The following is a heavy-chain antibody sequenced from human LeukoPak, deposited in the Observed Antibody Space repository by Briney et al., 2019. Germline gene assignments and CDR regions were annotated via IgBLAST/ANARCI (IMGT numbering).Heavy chain of an antibody. Sequence: GGSLRLSCAASGFTFSSYSMNWVRQVPGKGLEWVSSISSSSSYIYYADSVKGRFTISRDNAKNSLYLQMNSLRAEDTAVYYCAGSYYYGSVGSSAFDIWGQGTMVTVSS. CDR3: AGSYYYGSVGSSAFDI. V-gene: IGHV3-21*01. CDR1: GFTFSSYS. J-gene: IGHJ3*02. D-gene: IGHD3-10*01. CDR2: ISSSSSYI.